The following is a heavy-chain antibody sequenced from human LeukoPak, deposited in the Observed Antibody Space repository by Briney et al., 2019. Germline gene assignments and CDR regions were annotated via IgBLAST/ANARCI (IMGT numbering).Heavy chain of an antibody. V-gene: IGHV4-59*01. J-gene: IGHJ4*02. Sequence: SETLSLTCTVSGASFSNDYWSWVRQAPGKGLEWIGYIYHNGRTNYSPSLKSRITMSIDTSQNQFSLELTSVTAADTAVYYCARASEGIGYFDTWGRGSLVTVSS. CDR1: GASFSNDY. CDR3: ARASEGIGYFDT. D-gene: IGHD3-3*01. CDR2: IYHNGRT.